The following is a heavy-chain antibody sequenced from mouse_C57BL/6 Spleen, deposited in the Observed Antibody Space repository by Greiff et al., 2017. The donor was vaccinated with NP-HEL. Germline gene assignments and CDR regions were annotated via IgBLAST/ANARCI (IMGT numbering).Heavy chain of an antibody. CDR3: ARIGFAY. Sequence: VQLQQSGAELVKPGASVKLSCTASGFHFTDYYMHWVKQRTEQGLEWIGRIDPEDGETKYAPKFQGKATLTADTSSNTAYLQLSSLTSEDTAVYYCARIGFAYWGQGTLVTVSA. CDR1: GFHFTDYY. J-gene: IGHJ3*01. CDR2: IDPEDGET. V-gene: IGHV14-2*01.